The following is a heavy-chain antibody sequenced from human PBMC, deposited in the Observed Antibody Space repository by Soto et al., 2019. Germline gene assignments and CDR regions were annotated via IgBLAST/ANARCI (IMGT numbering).Heavy chain of an antibody. CDR3: ARDQSWHDLVWWFDP. CDR1: GWSFSGYY. Sequence: SETLSLTCAVYGWSFSGYYWTWIRQPPGTGLEWIGEINHSGSTNYNPSLKSRVTISVDTSKNQFSLKLTSVTAADTAVYYCARDQSWHDLVWWFDPWGQGTLVTVSS. CDR2: INHSGST. J-gene: IGHJ5*02. D-gene: IGHD1-1*01. V-gene: IGHV4-34*01.